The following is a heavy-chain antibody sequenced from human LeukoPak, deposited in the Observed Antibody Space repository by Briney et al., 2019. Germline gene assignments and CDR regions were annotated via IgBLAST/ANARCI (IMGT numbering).Heavy chain of an antibody. V-gene: IGHV1-8*01. CDR1: GYTFTAHD. D-gene: IGHD3-9*01. Sequence: ASVKVSCKASGYTFTAHDINWVRQATGQGLEWMGWMNPNSGNTGFGQNFKGRVTMTRDTSTSTAYMELSSLGSEDTAVYYCARGFDVLTGHSYAYYYYYGLDIWGQGTTVIVSS. J-gene: IGHJ6*02. CDR3: ARGFDVLTGHSYAYYYYYGLDI. CDR2: MNPNSGNT.